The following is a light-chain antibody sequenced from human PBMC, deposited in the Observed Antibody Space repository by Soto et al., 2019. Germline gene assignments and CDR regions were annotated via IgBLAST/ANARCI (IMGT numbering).Light chain of an antibody. CDR3: GSWDSSLSAYV. CDR2: DDN. V-gene: IGLV1-51*01. J-gene: IGLJ1*01. Sequence: QSVLTQPPSVSAAPGQKVTISCSGSTSNIGTYYVSWYQQLPGTAPKLLIYDDNKRPSGIPDRFSGSKSGTSATLGITGFQTGDEADYYCGSWDSSLSAYVFGTGTKLTVL. CDR1: TSNIGTYY.